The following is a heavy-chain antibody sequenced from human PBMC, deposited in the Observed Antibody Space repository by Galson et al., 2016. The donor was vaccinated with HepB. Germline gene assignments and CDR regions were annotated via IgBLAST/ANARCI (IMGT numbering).Heavy chain of an antibody. Sequence: SLRLSCAASGFTVSSDYMSWVRQAPGKGLEWVSIMYSGGGPFYADSVKGRFTISRDTSRNTLYLQMNSLRAEDTAVYYCTRDRGFWSGYSGASYRYGMDVWGQGTTVTVSS. CDR2: MYSGGGP. V-gene: IGHV3-53*01. CDR3: TRDRGFWSGYSGASYRYGMDV. D-gene: IGHD3-3*01. CDR1: GFTVSSDY. J-gene: IGHJ6*02.